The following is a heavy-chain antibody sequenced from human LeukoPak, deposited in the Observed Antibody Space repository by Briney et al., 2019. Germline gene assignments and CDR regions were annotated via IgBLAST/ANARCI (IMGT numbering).Heavy chain of an antibody. V-gene: IGHV3-53*01. CDR1: GFTVSSNY. CDR3: ARDGPGYYSDY. J-gene: IGHJ4*02. Sequence: PGGSLRLSCAASGFTVSSNYMSWVRQAPGKGLEWVSVIYSGGSTYYADSVKGRFTISRDNSKNTLYLQMNSLRAEDTAVYYCARDGPGYYSDYWGQGTLVTVSS. CDR2: IYSGGST.